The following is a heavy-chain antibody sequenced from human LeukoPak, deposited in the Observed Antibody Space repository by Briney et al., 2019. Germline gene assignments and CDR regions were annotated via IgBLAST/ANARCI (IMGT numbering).Heavy chain of an antibody. J-gene: IGHJ4*02. CDR3: AKLSGRYSGSSWYNFHYFDY. CDR1: GFTFSSYA. D-gene: IGHD6-13*01. V-gene: IGHV3-23*01. Sequence: GGSLRLSCAASGFTFSSYAMSWVRQAPGKGLEWVSAISGSGGSTYYADSVKGRFTISRDNSKNTLYLQMNSLRAEDTAVYYCAKLSGRYSGSSWYNFHYFDYWGQGTLVTVSS. CDR2: ISGSGGST.